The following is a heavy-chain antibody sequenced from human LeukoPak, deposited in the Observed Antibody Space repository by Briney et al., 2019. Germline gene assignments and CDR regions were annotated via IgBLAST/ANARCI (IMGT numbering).Heavy chain of an antibody. V-gene: IGHV3-21*01. CDR2: ISSSSSYL. D-gene: IGHD4-17*01. J-gene: IGHJ3*02. CDR3: ARGKYGDHDPFDI. Sequence: GGSLRLSCAASGFTFSSYSMNWVRQAPGKGLEWVSSISSSSSYLYYADSVKGRFTISRDNAKNSLYLQMNSLRAEDTAVYYCARGKYGDHDPFDIWGQGTMVTVSS. CDR1: GFTFSSYS.